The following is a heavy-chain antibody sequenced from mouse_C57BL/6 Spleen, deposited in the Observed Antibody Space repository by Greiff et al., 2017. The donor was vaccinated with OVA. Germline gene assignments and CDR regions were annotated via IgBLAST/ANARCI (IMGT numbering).Heavy chain of an antibody. CDR2: ISSGSSTI. Sequence: EVKLMESGGGLVKPGGSLKLSCAASGFTFSDYGMHWVRQAPEKGLEWVAYISSGSSTIYYADTVKGRFTISRDNAKNTLFLQMTSLRSEDTAMYYCARDPCDYGDYAMDYWGQGTSVTVSS. CDR3: ARDPCDYGDYAMDY. CDR1: GFTFSDYG. V-gene: IGHV5-17*01. D-gene: IGHD2-13*01. J-gene: IGHJ4*01.